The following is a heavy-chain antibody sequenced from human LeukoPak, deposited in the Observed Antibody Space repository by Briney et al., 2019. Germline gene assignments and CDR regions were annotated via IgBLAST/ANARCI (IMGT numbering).Heavy chain of an antibody. CDR1: GYTFTGYY. D-gene: IGHD6-13*01. J-gene: IGHJ4*02. Sequence: ASVKVSCKASGYTFTGYYMHWVRQAPGQGLEWMGWINTNSGGTNYAQKFQGRVTMTRDTSISTAYMELSRLRSDDAAVYYCGRLIAAAGSRTDYGGGGTLITVSS. CDR3: GRLIAAAGSRTDY. CDR2: INTNSGGT. V-gene: IGHV1-2*02.